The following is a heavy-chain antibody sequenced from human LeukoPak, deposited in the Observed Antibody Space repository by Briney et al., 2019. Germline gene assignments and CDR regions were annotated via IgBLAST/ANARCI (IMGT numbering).Heavy chain of an antibody. CDR2: IYYSGST. CDR1: GGSISSGSYY. CDR3: ARFSGSYWDAFDI. Sequence: SETLSLTCTVSGGSISSGSYYWSWIRQPPGKGLEWIGYIYYSGSTNYNPSLKSRVTISVDTSKNQFSLKLSSVTAADTAVYYCARFSGSYWDAFDIWGQGTMVTVSS. V-gene: IGHV4-61*01. D-gene: IGHD1-26*01. J-gene: IGHJ3*02.